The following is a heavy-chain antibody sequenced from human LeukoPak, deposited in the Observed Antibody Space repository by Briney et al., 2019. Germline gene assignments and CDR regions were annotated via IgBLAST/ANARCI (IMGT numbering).Heavy chain of an antibody. J-gene: IGHJ4*02. D-gene: IGHD3-22*01. CDR3: AAGTYYYDSSGYTGYYFDY. Sequence: SETLSLTCTVSGGSISSYYWSWLRQPPGKGLEWIGYIYYSGSTNYNPSLKSRVTISVDTSKNQFSLKLSSVTAADTAVYYCAAGTYYYDSSGYTGYYFDYWGQGTLVTVSS. CDR2: IYYSGST. CDR1: GGSISSYY. V-gene: IGHV4-59*01.